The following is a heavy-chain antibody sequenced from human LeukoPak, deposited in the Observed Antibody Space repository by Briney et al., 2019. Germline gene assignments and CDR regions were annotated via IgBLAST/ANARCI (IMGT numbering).Heavy chain of an antibody. J-gene: IGHJ4*02. CDR1: GFTFDDYA. Sequence: GRSLRLSCAASGFTFDDYAMHWVRQAPGKGLGWVSGISWNSGSIGYADSVKGRFTISRDNAKNSLYLQMNSLRAEDTALYYCAKDLSDSSSFDYWGQGTLVTVSS. V-gene: IGHV3-9*01. CDR2: ISWNSGSI. D-gene: IGHD6-13*01. CDR3: AKDLSDSSSFDY.